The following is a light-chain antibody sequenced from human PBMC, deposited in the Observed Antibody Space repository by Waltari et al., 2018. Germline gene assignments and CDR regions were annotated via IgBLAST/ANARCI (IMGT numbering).Light chain of an antibody. Sequence: QSALTQPASVSGSPGQSITISCTGTSSDVGAYNYVSWYQQHPGKAPTLMIYDVTKRPSGVSNRCSGSKSGKTASLTISGLQAEDEADYYCSSSTTTSAHVFGTGTKVTVL. CDR1: SSDVGAYNY. J-gene: IGLJ1*01. V-gene: IGLV2-14*03. CDR3: SSSTTTSAHV. CDR2: DVT.